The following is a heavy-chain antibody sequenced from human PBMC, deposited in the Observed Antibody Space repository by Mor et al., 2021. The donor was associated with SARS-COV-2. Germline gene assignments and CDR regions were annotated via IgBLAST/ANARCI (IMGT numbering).Heavy chain of an antibody. J-gene: IGHJ3*02. CDR2: ILIWGNT. CDR3: AKEFTGAPRAFDI. Sequence: ILIWGNTQYADSVEGRFTISRDNSQNTLYLQMNSLGAEDTAVYYCAKEFTGAPRAFDIWGQGTMVTVSS. D-gene: IGHD1-26*01. V-gene: IGHV3-66*01.